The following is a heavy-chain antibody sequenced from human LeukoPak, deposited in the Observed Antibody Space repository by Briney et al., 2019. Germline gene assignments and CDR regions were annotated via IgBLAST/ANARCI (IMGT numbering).Heavy chain of an antibody. D-gene: IGHD5-18*01. V-gene: IGHV4-34*01. CDR2: INHSGST. Sequence: SETLSLTCAVYGGSFSGYYWSWIRQPPGKGLEWIGEINHSGSTNYNPSLKSRVTISVDTSKNQFSLKLSSVTAADTAVYYCARGSVYTAMVDYWGQGTLVTVSS. CDR1: GGSFSGYY. CDR3: ARGSVYTAMVDY. J-gene: IGHJ4*02.